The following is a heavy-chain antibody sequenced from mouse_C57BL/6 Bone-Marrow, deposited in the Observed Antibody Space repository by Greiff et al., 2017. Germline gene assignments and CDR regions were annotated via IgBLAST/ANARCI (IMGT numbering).Heavy chain of an antibody. CDR1: GFNIKDYY. V-gene: IGHV14-2*01. J-gene: IGHJ3*01. D-gene: IGHD1-1*01. Sequence: VQLQQSGAELVKPGASVKLSCTASGFNIKDYYMHWVKQRTEQGLAWIGRIDPEDGETKYDPKFQGKATITADTSSNTAYLQLSSLTSEYTAVYYCARYIHYYYGSSYDLFAYWGQGTLVTVSA. CDR2: IDPEDGET. CDR3: ARYIHYYYGSSYDLFAY.